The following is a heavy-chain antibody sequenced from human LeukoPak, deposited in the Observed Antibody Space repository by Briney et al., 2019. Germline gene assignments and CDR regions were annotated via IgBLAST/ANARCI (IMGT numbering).Heavy chain of an antibody. CDR3: ASRSSGYSSGWLVFDY. J-gene: IGHJ4*02. D-gene: IGHD6-19*01. Sequence: PSETLSLTCVVSGGSVSSGGYSCSWIRQPPGKGLEWIGDIYHSGSSNYNPSLKSRVTISVDTSKNQFSLKLSSVTAADTAVYYCASRSSGYSSGWLVFDYWGQGTLVTVSS. V-gene: IGHV4-30-2*03. CDR2: IYHSGSS. CDR1: GGSVSSGGYS.